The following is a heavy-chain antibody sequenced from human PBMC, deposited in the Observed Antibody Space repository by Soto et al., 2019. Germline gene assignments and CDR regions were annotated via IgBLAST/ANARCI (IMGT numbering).Heavy chain of an antibody. J-gene: IGHJ4*02. CDR3: TTRYSVINWGVDY. CDR2: IRSKAYGGTT. CDR1: GFTFGDYA. D-gene: IGHD1-26*01. Sequence: GGSLRLSCTASGFTFGDYAMSWVRQAPGKGLGRVGFIRSKAYGGTTEYAGSVKGRITISRDYSKSIAYQQMNSLKTDDTAVYYCTTRYSVINWGVDYWGLGTLVTVSS. V-gene: IGHV3-49*04.